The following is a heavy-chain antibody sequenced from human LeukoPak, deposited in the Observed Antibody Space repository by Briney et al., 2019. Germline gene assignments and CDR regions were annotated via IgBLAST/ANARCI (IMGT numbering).Heavy chain of an antibody. CDR2: IKQDGSQE. J-gene: IGHJ4*02. CDR3: ARGVPYDSWSGPHYSDY. Sequence: GGSLRLSCAASRFTLSTYWMSWVRQAPGKGLEWVAHIKQDGSQEYYVDSVRGRFTISRDSAKNSLYLQMNSLRAEDTAVYYCARGVPYDSWSGPHYSDYWGQGTLVTVSS. CDR1: RFTLSTYW. D-gene: IGHD3-3*01. V-gene: IGHV3-7*01.